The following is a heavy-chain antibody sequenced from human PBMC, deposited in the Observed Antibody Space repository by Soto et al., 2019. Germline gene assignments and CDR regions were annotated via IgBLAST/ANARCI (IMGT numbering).Heavy chain of an antibody. CDR1: GGSISSTNW. J-gene: IGHJ4*02. Sequence: QVQLQESGPGLVKPSGTLSLTCAVSGGSISSTNWWSWVRQPPGKGLEWIGEIYHSGSTNYNPSRQSRVTISGGQSKIRFSLGLSSVTAADTAVYYCARDGAAPLFRPPLTFWGQGTLVTVSS. V-gene: IGHV4-4*02. CDR3: ARDGAAPLFRPPLTF. CDR2: IYHSGST. D-gene: IGHD6-13*01.